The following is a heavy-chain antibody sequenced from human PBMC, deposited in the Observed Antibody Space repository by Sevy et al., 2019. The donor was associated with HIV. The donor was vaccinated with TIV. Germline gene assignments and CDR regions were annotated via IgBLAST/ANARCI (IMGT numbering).Heavy chain of an antibody. CDR1: GFNFNDYA. J-gene: IGHJ6*02. CDR2: INWFGTII. V-gene: IGHV3-9*01. Sequence: GGSLRLSCIASGFNFNDYAMHWVRQVPGKGLEWVSGINWFGTIIGYGDSVKGRFTISRDKARKSVYLEMNSLSPEDTALYYCAKDLAQGGTLNFYYYGMDFWGQGTTVTVSS. D-gene: IGHD3-16*01. CDR3: AKDLAQGGTLNFYYYGMDF.